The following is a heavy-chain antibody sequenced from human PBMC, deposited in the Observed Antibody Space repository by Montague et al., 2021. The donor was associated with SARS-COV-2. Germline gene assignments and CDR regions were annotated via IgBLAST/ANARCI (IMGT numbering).Heavy chain of an antibody. V-gene: IGHV4-61*02. CDR1: GGSIRSGSYY. D-gene: IGHD4-17*01. CDR2: IYSSGST. J-gene: IGHJ6*02. CDR3: ARDYGDYSYYYGLDV. Sequence: TLSLTRTASGGSIRSGSYYWSWIRQPAGKGLEWIGRIYSSGSTNYNPSLKSRVTMSVDTSKNQFSLKVSSVTAADTAVYYCARDYGDYSYYYGLDVGVQGTTVTICS.